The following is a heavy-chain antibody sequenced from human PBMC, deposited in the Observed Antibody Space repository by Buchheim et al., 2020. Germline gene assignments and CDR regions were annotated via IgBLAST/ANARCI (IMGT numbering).Heavy chain of an antibody. CDR1: GGSISSGDYY. Sequence: QVQLQESGPGLVKPSQTLFLTCTVSGGSISSGDYYWSWIRQPPGKGLEWIGYIYYSGSTYYNPSLKSRVTISVDKSTNQFYLKLSSVTAADTAVYYCARSDFGVAKGGSGVFDYWGQGTL. D-gene: IGHD3-3*01. CDR2: IYYSGST. CDR3: ARSDFGVAKGGSGVFDY. J-gene: IGHJ4*02. V-gene: IGHV4-30-4*01.